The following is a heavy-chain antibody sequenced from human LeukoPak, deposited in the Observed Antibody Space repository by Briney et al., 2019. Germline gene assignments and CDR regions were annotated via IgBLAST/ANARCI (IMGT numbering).Heavy chain of an antibody. Sequence: PGGSLRLSCAASGFTFSSYAMGWVRQAPGKRLEWVSGLSGSGGNTYYADSVKGRFTISRDNSKNTLSLQMNSLRAEDTAVYYCAKVSGYYFDSGGYYYFDYWGQGTLVTVSS. V-gene: IGHV3-23*01. CDR1: GFTFSSYA. CDR3: AKVSGYYFDSGGYYYFDY. CDR2: LSGSGGNT. D-gene: IGHD3-22*01. J-gene: IGHJ4*02.